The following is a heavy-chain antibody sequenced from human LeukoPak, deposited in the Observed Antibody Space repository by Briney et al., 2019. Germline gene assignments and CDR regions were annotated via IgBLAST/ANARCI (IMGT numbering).Heavy chain of an antibody. D-gene: IGHD3-16*01. CDR2: INHNSGDT. CDR3: ARRFYYAMDV. Sequence: ASVKVSCKASGYSFTGYFMQWARQAPGQGLEWMGWINHNSGDTNYAQKFQGRVTMTRDTSISTAYMELSRLRSDDAAVYYCARRFYYAMDVWGQGTTVTVSS. CDR1: GYSFTGYF. V-gene: IGHV1-2*02. J-gene: IGHJ6*02.